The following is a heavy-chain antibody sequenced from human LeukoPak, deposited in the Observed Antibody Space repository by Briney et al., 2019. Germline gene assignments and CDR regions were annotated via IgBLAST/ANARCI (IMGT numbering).Heavy chain of an antibody. D-gene: IGHD3-10*01. Sequence: GGSLRLSCAASGFTFSSYAMSWVRQAPGKGLEWVSAIIGSGGSTYYADSVKGRFTISRDNSKNTLYLQMNSLRAEDTAVYYCAKALLWFGELWDYFDYWGQGTLVTVSS. CDR2: IIGSGGST. CDR1: GFTFSSYA. V-gene: IGHV3-23*01. CDR3: AKALLWFGELWDYFDY. J-gene: IGHJ4*02.